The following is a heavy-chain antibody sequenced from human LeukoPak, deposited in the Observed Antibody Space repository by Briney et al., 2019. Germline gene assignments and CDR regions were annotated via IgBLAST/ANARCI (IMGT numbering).Heavy chain of an antibody. Sequence: GGSLRLSCAASGFTFSSYSMNWVRQAPGKGLEYVSAISSNGGSTYYADSVKGRFTISRDNSRNTLHLQMSSLRVEDTAVYYCVKDSSSGSYFDYWGQGTLVTVSS. CDR1: GFTFSSYS. D-gene: IGHD3-10*01. CDR2: ISSNGGST. CDR3: VKDSSSGSYFDY. V-gene: IGHV3-64D*06. J-gene: IGHJ4*02.